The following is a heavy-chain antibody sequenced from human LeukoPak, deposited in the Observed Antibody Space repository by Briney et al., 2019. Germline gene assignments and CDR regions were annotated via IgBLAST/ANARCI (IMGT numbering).Heavy chain of an antibody. CDR3: ARDRLVYSRSLYYFDY. V-gene: IGHV4-39*07. CDR2: IYYSGST. J-gene: IGHJ4*02. D-gene: IGHD2-8*01. Sequence: PSETLSLTCTVSGGSISSSSYYWGWIRQPPGKGLEWIGSIYYSGSTYYNPSLKSRVTISVDTSKNQFSLKLSSVTAADTAVYYCARDRLVYSRSLYYFDYWGQGTLVTVSS. CDR1: GGSISSSSYY.